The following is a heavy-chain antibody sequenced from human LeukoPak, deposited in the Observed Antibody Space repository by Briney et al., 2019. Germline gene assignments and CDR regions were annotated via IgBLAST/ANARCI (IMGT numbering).Heavy chain of an antibody. V-gene: IGHV4-39*01. D-gene: IGHD2-21*01. CDR1: GGSISSSSYY. CDR2: IYYSGST. Sequence: SETLSLTCTVSGGSISSSSYYWGWIRQPPGKGLEWIGSIYYSGSTYYNPSLKSRVTISVDTSKNQFSLKLSSVTAADTAVYYCATHRHIVVVKIVDWFDPWGQGTLVTVSS. J-gene: IGHJ5*02. CDR3: ATHRHIVVVKIVDWFDP.